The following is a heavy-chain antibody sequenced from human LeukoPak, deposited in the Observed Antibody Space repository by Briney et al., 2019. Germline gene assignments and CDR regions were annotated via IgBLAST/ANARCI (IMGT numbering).Heavy chain of an antibody. J-gene: IGHJ4*02. D-gene: IGHD5-12*01. CDR2: MYTSGST. CDR1: GGSSSSHY. CDR3: ARARGYDYDY. Sequence: SETLSLTCSVSGGSSSSHYWSWIRQPAGKGLEWIGRMYTSGSTNYNPSPRSRVTMPLDTSKNQFSLKLSSVTAADTAVYYCARARGYDYDYWGQGTLVTVSS. V-gene: IGHV4-4*07.